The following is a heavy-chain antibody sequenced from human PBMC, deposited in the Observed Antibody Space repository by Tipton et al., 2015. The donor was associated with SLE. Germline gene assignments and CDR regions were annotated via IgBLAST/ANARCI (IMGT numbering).Heavy chain of an antibody. CDR2: INHSGST. Sequence: TLSLTCAVYGGSFSDYYWSWIRQPPGKGLEWIGEINHSGSTNYNPSLKSRVTMSVDTSKNQFSLKLTSVTAADTAVYYCARSSGDYPWGQGTLVTVSS. V-gene: IGHV4-34*01. D-gene: IGHD4-17*01. CDR1: GGSFSDYY. J-gene: IGHJ5*02. CDR3: ARSSGDYP.